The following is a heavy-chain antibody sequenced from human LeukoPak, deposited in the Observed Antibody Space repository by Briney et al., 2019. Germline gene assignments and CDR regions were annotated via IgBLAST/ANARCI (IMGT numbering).Heavy chain of an antibody. V-gene: IGHV3-30*02. CDR1: GFTFSSYG. D-gene: IGHD3-10*01. CDR3: AKGGAVSSKSITMVRGIRRYYYYMDV. CDR2: IRYDGSNK. Sequence: GGSLRLSCAASGFTFSSYGMHWVRQAPGKGLEWVAFIRYDGSNKYYADSVKGRFTISRDNSMNTLYLQMNSLRAEDTAVYYCAKGGAVSSKSITMVRGIRRYYYYMDVWGKGTTVTISS. J-gene: IGHJ6*03.